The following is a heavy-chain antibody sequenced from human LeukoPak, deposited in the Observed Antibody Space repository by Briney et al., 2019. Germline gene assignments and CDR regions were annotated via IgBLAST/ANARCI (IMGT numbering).Heavy chain of an antibody. J-gene: IGHJ4*02. Sequence: SETLSLTCAVYGGSFSGYYWSWIRRPPGKGLEWIGEINHSGSTNYNPSLKSRVTISVDTSKNQFSLKLSSVTAADTAVYYCARVSARGFDYWGQGTLVTVSS. CDR2: INHSGST. V-gene: IGHV4-34*01. D-gene: IGHD3-16*01. CDR1: GGSFSGYY. CDR3: ARVSARGFDY.